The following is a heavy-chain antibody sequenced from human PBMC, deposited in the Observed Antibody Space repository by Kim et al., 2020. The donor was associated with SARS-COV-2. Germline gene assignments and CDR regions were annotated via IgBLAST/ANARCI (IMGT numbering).Heavy chain of an antibody. CDR1: GGSISSYY. D-gene: IGHD1-26*01. V-gene: IGHV4-59*01. J-gene: IGHJ6*03. CDR2: IYYSGST. Sequence: SETLSLTCTVSGGSISSYYWSWIRQPPGKGLEWIGYIYYSGSTNYNPSLKSRVTISVDTSKNQFSLKLSSVTAADTAVYYCARVHSGSYPYYYYYYMDVWGKGTTVTVSS. CDR3: ARVHSGSYPYYYYYYMDV.